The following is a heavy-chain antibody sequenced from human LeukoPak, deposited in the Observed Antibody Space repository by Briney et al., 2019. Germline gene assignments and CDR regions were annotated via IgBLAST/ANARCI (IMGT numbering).Heavy chain of an antibody. CDR2: ISSSSSTI. Sequence: GGSLRLSCAASGFTFSNYIMNWVRQAPGKGLEWVSYISSSSSTIYYADSVRGRFTISRDNAKNSLYLQMTSLRAEDTAVYYCARPSKYGSGRDYFDFWSQGTLVTVSS. V-gene: IGHV3-48*04. D-gene: IGHD3-10*01. CDR1: GFTFSNYI. CDR3: ARPSKYGSGRDYFDF. J-gene: IGHJ4*02.